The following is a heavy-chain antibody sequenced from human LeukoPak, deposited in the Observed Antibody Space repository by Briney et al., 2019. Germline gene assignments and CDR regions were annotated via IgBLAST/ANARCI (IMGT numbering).Heavy chain of an antibody. CDR3: ARNLVHLRNVFDF. CDR1: GFTFSSYL. D-gene: IGHD2/OR15-2a*01. V-gene: IGHV3-48*01. Sequence: PGGSLRLSCAASGFTFSSYLMNWVRQAPGKGLEWVSFISSTGGTIYYADAVKGRFTVSRDNAKNSLLLQMSSLRAEDTAVYHCARNLVHLRNVFDFWGLGTMVTVSS. J-gene: IGHJ3*01. CDR2: ISSTGGTI.